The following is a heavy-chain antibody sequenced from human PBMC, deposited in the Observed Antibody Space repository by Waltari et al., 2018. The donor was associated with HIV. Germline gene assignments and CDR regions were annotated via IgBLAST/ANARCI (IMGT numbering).Heavy chain of an antibody. D-gene: IGHD3-10*01. CDR3: ARAPYSYGSGSAGVFDS. Sequence: QVQLQESGPGLVKPSQTLSVTCTVSGGSISSGSYYWSWIRQRPGKGLEWIGYIYYSGSTYYNPSLKSRVTISVDTSKNQFSLRLRSVTAADTAVYYCARAPYSYGSGSAGVFDSWGQGTLVTVSS. CDR1: GGSISSGSYY. J-gene: IGHJ4*02. V-gene: IGHV4-31*03. CDR2: IYYSGST.